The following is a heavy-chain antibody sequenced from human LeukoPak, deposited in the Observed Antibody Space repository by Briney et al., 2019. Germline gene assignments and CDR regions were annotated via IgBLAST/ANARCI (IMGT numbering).Heavy chain of an antibody. J-gene: IGHJ4*02. Sequence: GGSLRLSCAASGFTFSDAWMSWVRQAPGKGLEGVGRINSISAGHPTSPAAPVKLRFTISRHDSKHTLYLQMTSLKTHDTAVYYCPSMQTSGYELLFDYWGEGTLLTVSS. CDR1: GFTFSDAW. D-gene: IGHD3-22*01. CDR3: PSMQTSGYELLFDY. V-gene: IGHV3-15*01. CDR2: INSISAGHPT.